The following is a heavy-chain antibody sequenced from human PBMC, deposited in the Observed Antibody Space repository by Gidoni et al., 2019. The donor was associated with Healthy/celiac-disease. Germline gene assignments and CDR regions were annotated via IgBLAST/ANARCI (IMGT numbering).Heavy chain of an antibody. CDR2: ISNDGSNK. J-gene: IGHJ6*02. V-gene: IGHV3-30*18. D-gene: IGHD3-22*01. CDR1: GFPFSRYG. Sequence: QVQLVESGGGVVQPGRSLILSCAASGFPFSRYGMHWVRQAPGKGLEWGAVISNDGSNKDYAESVKGRFTISRDKSKNTLYLQMNSLRAEDTAVYYCAKVMWLLLNYYYYGMDVWGQGTTVTVSS. CDR3: AKVMWLLLNYYYYGMDV.